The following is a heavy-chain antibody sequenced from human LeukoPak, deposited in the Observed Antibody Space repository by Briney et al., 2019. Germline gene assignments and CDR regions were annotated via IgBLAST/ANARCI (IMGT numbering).Heavy chain of an antibody. CDR2: IKQGGSEK. CDR3: ARVGWFGELTRHPGGDY. V-gene: IGHV3-7*01. J-gene: IGHJ4*02. Sequence: PGGSLRLSCAASGFTFGSYWMSWVRQAPGKGLEWVSNIKQGGSEKYYVDSVKGRFTISRDNAKNSLYLQMNSLRAEDTAVYYCARVGWFGELTRHPGGDYWGQGTLVTVSS. D-gene: IGHD3-10*01. CDR1: GFTFGSYW.